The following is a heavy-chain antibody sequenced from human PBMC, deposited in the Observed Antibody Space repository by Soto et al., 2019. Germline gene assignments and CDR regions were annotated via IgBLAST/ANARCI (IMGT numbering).Heavy chain of an antibody. CDR2: IYRGGIT. V-gene: IGHV4-38-2*01. Sequence: LXLTFAVSGYSSSSGLYWGWIRQPPGKGLEWIGTIYRGGITYYNPSLKSRVTISIDTPKNHFSLRLSSVTATDTAVYFCAIGNPDWFDPWGQGTLVTVSS. J-gene: IGHJ5*02. CDR3: AIGNPDWFDP. CDR1: GYSSSSGLY. D-gene: IGHD1-1*01.